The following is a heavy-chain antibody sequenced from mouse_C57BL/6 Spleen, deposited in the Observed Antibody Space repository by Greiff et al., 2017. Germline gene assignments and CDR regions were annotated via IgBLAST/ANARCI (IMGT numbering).Heavy chain of an antibody. CDR2: IYPGSGST. D-gene: IGHD1-1*01. Sequence: QVQLQQPGAELVKPGASVKMSCKASGYTFTSYWITWVKQRPGQGLEWIGDIYPGSGSTNYNEKFKSKATLTVDTSSSPAYMQLSSLTSEDSAVYYCARRTTVVAPDWYFDVWGTGTTVTVSS. CDR1: GYTFTSYW. J-gene: IGHJ1*03. V-gene: IGHV1-55*01. CDR3: ARRTTVVAPDWYFDV.